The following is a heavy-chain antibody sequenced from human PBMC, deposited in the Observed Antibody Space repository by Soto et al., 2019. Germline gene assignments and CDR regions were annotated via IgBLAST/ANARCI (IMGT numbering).Heavy chain of an antibody. CDR2: PYSGGST. CDR1: GLTVSSNY. J-gene: IGHJ3*02. Sequence: EVQLVETGGGLIQPGGSLRLSCAASGLTVSSNYMKWVRQAPGKGLEWVSVPYSGGSTHYAGSVKGRFIISRDNCRNTLYLQMNSLRVEDTAVYYCASERPGDEGDGFDIWGHGTMVTVSS. CDR3: ASERPGDEGDGFDI. V-gene: IGHV3-53*02. D-gene: IGHD3-10*01.